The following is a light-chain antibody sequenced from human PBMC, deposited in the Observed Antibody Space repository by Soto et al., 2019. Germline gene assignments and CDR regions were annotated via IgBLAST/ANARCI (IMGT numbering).Light chain of an antibody. CDR1: QSVSSSY. Sequence: EIVLTQSPVTLSLSPGERATLSCTASQSVSSSYLAWYQQKPGQAPRLLIYGTSSRATGIPDRFSGSGSGTDFPLTIRRLEPEDFAVYYCQQYGRSPLTCGGGTKVEIK. J-gene: IGKJ4*02. V-gene: IGKV3-20*01. CDR2: GTS. CDR3: QQYGRSPLT.